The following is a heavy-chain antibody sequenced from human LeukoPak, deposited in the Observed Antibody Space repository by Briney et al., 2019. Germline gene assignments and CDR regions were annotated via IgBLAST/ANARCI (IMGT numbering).Heavy chain of an antibody. V-gene: IGHV1-24*01. CDR2: FDPEDGET. D-gene: IGHD3-22*01. Sequence: GASVKVSCKVSGYTLTELSMHWVRQAPGKGLEWMGGFDPEDGETIYAQKFQGRVTMTRNTSINTAYMELSSLRSEDTAVYHCARVWYDSRGPLLYGMDVWGQGTTVTVSS. CDR1: GYTLTELS. CDR3: ARVWYDSRGPLLYGMDV. J-gene: IGHJ6*02.